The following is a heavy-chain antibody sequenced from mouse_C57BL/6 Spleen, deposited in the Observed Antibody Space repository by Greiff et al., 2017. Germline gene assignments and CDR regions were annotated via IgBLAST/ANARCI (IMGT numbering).Heavy chain of an antibody. CDR3: AWGDYDEPY. CDR1: GFNFTDYY. D-gene: IGHD2-4*01. Sequence: EVKLLESGAELVKPGASVKLSCTASGFNFTDYYMHWVKQRTEQGLEWIGRIDPEDGETKYAPKFQGKATLTADTSSNTAYLQLSSLTSEDTAVYYCAWGDYDEPYWGQGTLVTVSA. V-gene: IGHV14-2*01. CDR2: IDPEDGET. J-gene: IGHJ3*01.